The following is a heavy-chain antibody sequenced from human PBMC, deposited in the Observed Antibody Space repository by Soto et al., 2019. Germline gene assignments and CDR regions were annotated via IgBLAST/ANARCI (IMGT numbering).Heavy chain of an antibody. CDR3: ARERRLRKKKFDY. J-gene: IGHJ4*02. CDR2: IYYSGST. D-gene: IGHD6-19*01. V-gene: IGHV4-30-4*01. Sequence: QVQLQESGPGLVKPSQTLSLTCTVSGGSISSGDYYWSWIRQPPGKGLEWIGYIYYSGSTYYSPSPKGRVTISLDTSQNQFSLKLSSVTVGDTAVYYCARERRLRKKKFDYWGQGTLVTVSS. CDR1: GGSISSGDYY.